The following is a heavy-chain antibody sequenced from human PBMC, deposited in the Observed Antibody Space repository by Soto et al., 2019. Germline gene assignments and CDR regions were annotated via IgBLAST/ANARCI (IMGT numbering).Heavy chain of an antibody. Sequence: QVQLQESGPGLVKPSETLSLTCGVSGDSINNGFWWTWVRQPPGKGLEWIGEKHHSGSTNYNLSLKSRVSISLDKSKNQFSLNLSSVTAAGTAVYFCAGSSGWWRLDVWGQGPTVTVSS. CDR2: KHHSGST. CDR1: GDSINNGFW. J-gene: IGHJ6*02. D-gene: IGHD6-19*01. V-gene: IGHV4-4*02. CDR3: AGSSGWWRLDV.